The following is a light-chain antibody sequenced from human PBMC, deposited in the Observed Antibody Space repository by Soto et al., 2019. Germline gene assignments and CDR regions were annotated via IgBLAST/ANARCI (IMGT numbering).Light chain of an antibody. V-gene: IGLV2-8*01. Sequence: QSVLTQPPSASGSPGQSVTISCIGTSSDVGRYNYVSWYQHHPGKAPKLISCEVTKRPSGVPDRFSGSKSGNTASLTVSGLQADDEADYYCNSYVGSNNYVFGTGTKVTVL. CDR1: SSDVGRYNY. CDR3: NSYVGSNNYV. CDR2: EVT. J-gene: IGLJ1*01.